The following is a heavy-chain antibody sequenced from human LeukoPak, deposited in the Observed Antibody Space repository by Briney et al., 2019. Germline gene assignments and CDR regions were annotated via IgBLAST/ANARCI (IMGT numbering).Heavy chain of an antibody. CDR3: ARGSRYSSSCNFDY. D-gene: IGHD6-13*01. CDR2: INAGNGNT. V-gene: IGHV1-3*01. CDR1: GYTFTSYA. Sequence: ASVKVSCKASGYTFTSYAMHWVRQARGQRLEWMGWINAGNGNTKYSQKFQGRVTITRDTSASTAYMELSSLRSEDTAVYYCARGSRYSSSCNFDYWGQGTLVTVSS. J-gene: IGHJ4*02.